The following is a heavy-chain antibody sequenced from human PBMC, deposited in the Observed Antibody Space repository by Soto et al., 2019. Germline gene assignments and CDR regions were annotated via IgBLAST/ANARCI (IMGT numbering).Heavy chain of an antibody. CDR2: IIPMLGIA. V-gene: IGHV1-69*02. CDR1: GGTFSNYT. J-gene: IGHJ6*03. Sequence: QVQLVQSGAEVKKPGSSVTVSCKASGGTFSNYTISWVRQAPGQGLEWIGRIIPMLGIANYAQKFQGRVTHTADKSTIAAYMELSSLRSEDTAMYYCAIVSEVGSVTEGYYCYMDVWGKGTTVTVSS. D-gene: IGHD3-10*01. CDR3: AIVSEVGSVTEGYYCYMDV.